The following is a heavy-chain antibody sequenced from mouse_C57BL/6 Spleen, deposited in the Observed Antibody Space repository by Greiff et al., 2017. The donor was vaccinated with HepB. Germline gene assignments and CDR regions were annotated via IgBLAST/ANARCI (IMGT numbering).Heavy chain of an antibody. Sequence: VQLQQSGAELVKPGASVKMSCKASGYTFTSYWITWVKQRPGQGLEWIGDIYPGSGSTNYNEKFKSKATLTVDTSSSTAYMQLSSLTSEDSAVYYCARYPYDYFYAMDYWGQGTSVTVSS. CDR2: IYPGSGST. CDR1: GYTFTSYW. D-gene: IGHD2-4*01. CDR3: ARYPYDYFYAMDY. V-gene: IGHV1-55*01. J-gene: IGHJ4*01.